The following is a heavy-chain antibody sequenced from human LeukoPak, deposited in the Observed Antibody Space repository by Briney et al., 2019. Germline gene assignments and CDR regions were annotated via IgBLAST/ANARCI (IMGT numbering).Heavy chain of an antibody. CDR3: ARDLLHDYGAAPYYGMDV. CDR1: GFTFSSYS. V-gene: IGHV3-21*01. CDR2: ISSSSSYI. Sequence: GGSLRLSCAASGFTFSSYSMNWVRQAPGKGLEWVSSISSSSSYIYYADSVKGRFTISRDNAKNSLYLQMNSLRAEDTAVYYCARDLLHDYGAAPYYGMDVWGQGTTVTVSS. J-gene: IGHJ6*02. D-gene: IGHD4-17*01.